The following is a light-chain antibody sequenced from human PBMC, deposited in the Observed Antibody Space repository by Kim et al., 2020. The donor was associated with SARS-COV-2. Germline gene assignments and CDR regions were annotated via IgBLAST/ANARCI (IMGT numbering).Light chain of an antibody. J-gene: IGLJ3*02. CDR1: ASDVGGYNY. CDR2: DVS. CDR3: NSYSRDSTWV. V-gene: IGLV2-14*04. Sequence: GQSITIACTGTASDVGGYNYGSWYQQHPGKAPILIIYDVSDRPSEISNRFSGSKSGNTASLTISGLESEDEADYYCNSYSRDSTWVFGGGTQLTVL.